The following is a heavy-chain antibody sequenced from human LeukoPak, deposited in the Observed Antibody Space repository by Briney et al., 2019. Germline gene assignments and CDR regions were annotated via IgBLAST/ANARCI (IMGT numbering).Heavy chain of an antibody. CDR2: ISGSGGST. CDR3: AKDLANYYDSSGNDAFDI. CDR1: GFTFSSYA. D-gene: IGHD3-22*01. J-gene: IGHJ3*02. V-gene: IGHV3-23*01. Sequence: GGSLRLSCAASGFTFSSYAMSWVRQAPGKGLEWVSAISGSGGSTYYADSVKGRFTISRDNSKNTLYLQMNSLRAEDTAVYYCAKDLANYYDSSGNDAFDIWGQGTMVTVSS.